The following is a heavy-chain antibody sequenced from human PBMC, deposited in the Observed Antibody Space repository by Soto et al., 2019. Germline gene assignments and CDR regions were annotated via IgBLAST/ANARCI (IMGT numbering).Heavy chain of an antibody. D-gene: IGHD3-10*01. CDR2: IKTDGSEK. J-gene: IGHJ4*02. V-gene: IGHV3-7*05. CDR1: GFTFSYNW. Sequence: EVQLVESGGGLVQPGGSLRLSCAASGFTFSYNWMSWVRQAPGKGLECVANIKTDGSEKYYGDPVKGRFTISRDNAKNSLYLQMNSLRAEDTAVYYCATSMGRGGNDYWGQGTLVAVSS. CDR3: ATSMGRGGNDY.